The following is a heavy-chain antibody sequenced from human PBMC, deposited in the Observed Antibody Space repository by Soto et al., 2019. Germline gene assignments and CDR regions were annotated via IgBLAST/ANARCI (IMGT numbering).Heavy chain of an antibody. CDR3: ARDRDYYGSGSFSY. Sequence: SETLSLTCTVSGDSISRYYWSSIRQPPGKGLEWIGYIYSSGSTNYNPSLKSRVTISVDTSKNQFSLNLSSVTAADTAVYYCARDRDYYGSGSFSYWGQGPLVTVSS. D-gene: IGHD3-10*01. CDR2: IYSSGST. CDR1: GDSISRYY. J-gene: IGHJ4*02. V-gene: IGHV4-4*08.